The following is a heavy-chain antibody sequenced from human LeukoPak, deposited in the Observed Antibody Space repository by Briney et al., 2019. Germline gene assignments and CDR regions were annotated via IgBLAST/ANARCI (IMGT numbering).Heavy chain of an antibody. CDR2: ISYDGSNK. J-gene: IGHJ4*02. V-gene: IGHV3-30-3*01. D-gene: IGHD2-15*01. Sequence: GRSLRLSCAASGFTFSSYVMHWVRQAPGKGLEWVAVISYDGSNKYYADSVKGPFTISRDNSKNTLYLQMNSLRAEDTAVYFCARANWAGIEAPATDYWGQGTLVTVSS. CDR1: GFTFSSYV. CDR3: ARANWAGIEAPATDY.